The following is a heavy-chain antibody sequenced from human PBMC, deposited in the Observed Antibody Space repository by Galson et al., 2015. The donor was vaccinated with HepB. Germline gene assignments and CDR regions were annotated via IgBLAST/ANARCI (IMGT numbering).Heavy chain of an antibody. Sequence: SLRLSCAASGFTFSYYWMSWVRQAPGKGLEWVANIKQDGSEKYYVDSVKGRFTISRDNAKNSLYLQMNSLRAEDTAVYYCARDRHRYYYDSSTYYYEYWGLGTLVTVSS. CDR3: ARDRHRYYYDSSTYYYEY. V-gene: IGHV3-7*03. J-gene: IGHJ4*02. D-gene: IGHD3-22*01. CDR1: GFTFSYYW. CDR2: IKQDGSEK.